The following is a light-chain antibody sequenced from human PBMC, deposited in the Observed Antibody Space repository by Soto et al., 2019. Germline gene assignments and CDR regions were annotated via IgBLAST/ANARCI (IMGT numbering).Light chain of an antibody. J-gene: IGKJ1*01. CDR2: WAS. CDR3: QQYFITGT. CDR1: QSLLYSSNNKNY. V-gene: IGKV4-1*01. Sequence: DIVVTQSPDSLAVSLGERATITCKSSQSLLYSSNNKNYLAWYQQKPGQPPKLLITWASIRESGVPDRFSGSGSGTDFTLPISTLQAEDVATYYCQQYFITGTFGQGTKVEIK.